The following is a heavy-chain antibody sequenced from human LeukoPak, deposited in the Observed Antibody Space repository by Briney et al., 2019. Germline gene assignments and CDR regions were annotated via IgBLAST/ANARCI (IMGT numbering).Heavy chain of an antibody. CDR2: FDPEDGET. D-gene: IGHD3-9*01. V-gene: IGHV1-24*01. J-gene: IGHJ3*02. CDR1: GYTLTELS. Sequence: ASVKVSCKVSGYTLTELSMHWVRQAPGKGLEWMGGFDPEDGETIYAQKFQGRVTMTEDTSTDTAYMELSSLRSEDTAVYYCATSIRYFNPDAFDIWGQGTMVTVSS. CDR3: ATSIRYFNPDAFDI.